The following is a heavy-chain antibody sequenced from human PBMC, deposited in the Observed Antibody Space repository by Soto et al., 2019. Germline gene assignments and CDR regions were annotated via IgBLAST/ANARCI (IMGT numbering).Heavy chain of an antibody. CDR1: GGSFSGYY. V-gene: IGHV4-34*01. CDR3: ATSSMVRGVISPDYYYYMDV. Sequence: QVQLQQWGAGLLKPSETLSLTCAVYGGSFSGYYLSWIRQPPGKGLEWIGEINHSGSTNYNPSLKSRVTISVDTSKNQFSLKLSSVTAADTAVYYCATSSMVRGVISPDYYYYMDVWGKGTTVTVSS. CDR2: INHSGST. J-gene: IGHJ6*03. D-gene: IGHD3-10*01.